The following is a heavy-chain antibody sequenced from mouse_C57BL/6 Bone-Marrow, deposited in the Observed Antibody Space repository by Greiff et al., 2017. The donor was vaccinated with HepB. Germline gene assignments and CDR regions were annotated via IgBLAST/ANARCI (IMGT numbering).Heavy chain of an antibody. Sequence: QVQLQQPGTELVKPGASVKLSCKASGYTFTSYWMHWVKQRPGQGLEWIGNINPSNGGTNYNEKFKSKATLTVDKSSSTAYMQLSSLTSEDSAVYYCARAEAYYSNYVSAMDYWGQGTSVTVSS. CDR1: GYTFTSYW. CDR2: INPSNGGT. CDR3: ARAEAYYSNYVSAMDY. D-gene: IGHD2-5*01. V-gene: IGHV1-53*01. J-gene: IGHJ4*01.